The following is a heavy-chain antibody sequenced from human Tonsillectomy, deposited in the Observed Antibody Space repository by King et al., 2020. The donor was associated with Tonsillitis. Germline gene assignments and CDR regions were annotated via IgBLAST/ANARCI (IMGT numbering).Heavy chain of an antibody. CDR3: GRYEGGVFDS. CDR2: IYDSENT. V-gene: IGHV4-31*03. D-gene: IGHD2-15*01. CDR1: GGSISGDTDY. J-gene: IGHJ5*01. Sequence: VQLQESGPGLVQPSQTLSLTFTVSGGSISGDTDYWSWIRQHPGKGLAWIGYIYDSENTNYYPSLKSRLTIPLDTSQNQFSLKLRSVTAADTAVYYCGRYEGGVFDSWGQGTLVTVSS.